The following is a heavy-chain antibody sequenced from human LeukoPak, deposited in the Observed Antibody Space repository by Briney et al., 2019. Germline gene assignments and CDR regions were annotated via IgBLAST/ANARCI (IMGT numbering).Heavy chain of an antibody. CDR2: IYSGGST. V-gene: IGHV3-53*01. CDR3: AREARAFAFDI. J-gene: IGHJ3*02. CDR1: GFTVSSNY. D-gene: IGHD6-6*01. Sequence: PGGSLRLSCAASGFTVSSNYMSWVRQAPGKGLEWVSVIYSGGSTYYADSVKGRFTISRDKSKNTLYLQMTSLRAEDTAVYHCAREARAFAFDIWGQGTMVTVSS.